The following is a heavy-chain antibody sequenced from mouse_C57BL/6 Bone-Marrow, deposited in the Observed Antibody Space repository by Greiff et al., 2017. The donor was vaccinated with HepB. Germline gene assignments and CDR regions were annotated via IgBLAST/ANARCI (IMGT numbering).Heavy chain of an antibody. Sequence: QVQLKESGAELARPGASVKLSCKASGYTFTSYGISWVEQRTGQGLEWIGEIYPRSGNTYYNEKFKGKATLTADKSSSTAYMELRSLTSEDSAVYFCARRAAQATPFAYWGQGTLVTVSA. CDR3: ARRAAQATPFAY. CDR2: IYPRSGNT. CDR1: GYTFTSYG. D-gene: IGHD3-2*02. V-gene: IGHV1-81*01. J-gene: IGHJ3*01.